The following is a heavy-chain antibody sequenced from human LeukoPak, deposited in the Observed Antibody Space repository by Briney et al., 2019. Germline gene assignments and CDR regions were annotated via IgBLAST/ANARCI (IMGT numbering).Heavy chain of an antibody. CDR2: ISSSSSTI. Sequence: PGGSLRLSCAASGFTFSSYSVNWVRQAPGKGLEWVSSISSSSSTIYYADSVKGRFTISRDTAKNSLYLQMNSLRGEDTAVYYCERNYAFDIWCQGTMVIVSS. J-gene: IGHJ3*02. CDR3: ERNYAFDI. V-gene: IGHV3-48*01. CDR1: GFTFSSYS.